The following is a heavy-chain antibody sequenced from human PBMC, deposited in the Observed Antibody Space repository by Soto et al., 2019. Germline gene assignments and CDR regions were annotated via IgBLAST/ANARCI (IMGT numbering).Heavy chain of an antibody. CDR1: GDSYSISTYS. V-gene: IGHV4-30-2*01. CDR3: AGMPYTSGLRFDP. D-gene: IGHD6-19*01. CDR2: IYQSGVT. Sequence: PSETLSLTRNMSGDSYSISTYSWSWIRQPPGKALQSIGFIYQSGVTSYNPSLASRVSISLDRSNNQCSLKLKSVTAADTAVYFCAGMPYTSGLRFDPWGPGTLVTVSS. J-gene: IGHJ5*02.